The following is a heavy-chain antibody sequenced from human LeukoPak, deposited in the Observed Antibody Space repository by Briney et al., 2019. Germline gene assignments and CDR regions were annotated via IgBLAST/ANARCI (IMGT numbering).Heavy chain of an antibody. J-gene: IGHJ4*02. Sequence: RAGGSLRLSCAASGFTVRSNYMSWVRQAPGKGLEWVSVIYSGGSTYYADSVKGRFTISRDNSKNTLYLQMNSLGAEDTAVYYWAREKVEAAAGGPFDYGGQGPLATSSP. CDR1: GFTVRSNY. V-gene: IGHV3-66*01. D-gene: IGHD2-15*01. CDR3: AREKVEAAAGGPFDY. CDR2: IYSGGST.